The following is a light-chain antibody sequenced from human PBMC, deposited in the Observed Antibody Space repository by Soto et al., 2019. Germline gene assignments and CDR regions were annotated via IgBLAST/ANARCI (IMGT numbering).Light chain of an antibody. CDR2: AAS. V-gene: IGKV1-39*01. CDR3: QQSYSSPPT. Sequence: DIQMTQSPSSLSASVEDRVNISFRASQSISNQLNWYQQKPGKAPKLLIFAASSLQSGVPSRFSGSRSGPDFTLTISSLQPEDFATYYCQQSYSSPPTFGQGTKVDIK. CDR1: QSISNQ. J-gene: IGKJ1*01.